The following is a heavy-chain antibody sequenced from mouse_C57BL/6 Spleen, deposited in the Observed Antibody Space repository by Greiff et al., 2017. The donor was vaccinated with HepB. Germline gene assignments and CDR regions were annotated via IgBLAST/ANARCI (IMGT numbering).Heavy chain of an antibody. CDR1: GYTFTSYW. CDR3: ARLRIYDGYDFDY. Sequence: QVQLQQSGAELVKPGASVKMSCKASGYTFTSYWITWVKQRPGQGLEWIGDIYPGSGSTNYNEKFKSKATLTVDTSSSTAYMQLSSLTSEDSAVYYCARLRIYDGYDFDYWGQGTTLTVSS. J-gene: IGHJ2*01. D-gene: IGHD2-3*01. CDR2: IYPGSGST. V-gene: IGHV1-55*01.